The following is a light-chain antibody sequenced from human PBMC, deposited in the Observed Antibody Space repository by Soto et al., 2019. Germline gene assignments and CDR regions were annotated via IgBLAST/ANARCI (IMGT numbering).Light chain of an antibody. V-gene: IGKV3-20*01. CDR3: QQYGSSPYT. CDR1: QSVSSSY. CDR2: GAS. J-gene: IGKJ2*01. Sequence: EIVLTQSPGTLSLSPGERATLSCRASQSVSSSYLAWYQQKPGQAPRLLIYGASSRDTGIPDRFSGSGSGTDFTLTISRLEPDDFAVYYCQQYGSSPYTFGQGTKVDIK.